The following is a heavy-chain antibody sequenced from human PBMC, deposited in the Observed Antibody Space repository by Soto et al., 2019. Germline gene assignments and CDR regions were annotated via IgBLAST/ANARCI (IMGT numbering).Heavy chain of an antibody. Sequence: KFQGRVTITRDTSASTAYMELSSLRSEDTAVYYCARGEIVVVVAAIFDCWGQGTLVTVSS. V-gene: IGHV1-3*01. CDR3: ARGEIVVVVAAIFDC. J-gene: IGHJ4*02. D-gene: IGHD2-15*01.